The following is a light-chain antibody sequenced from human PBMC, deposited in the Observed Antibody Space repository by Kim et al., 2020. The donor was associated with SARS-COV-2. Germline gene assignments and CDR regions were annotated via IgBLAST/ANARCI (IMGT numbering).Light chain of an antibody. CDR2: DAS. Sequence: EIVMTQSPATLSVSPGERATLSCRASQSVSSNLAWYQQKPGQAPRFLIYDASNRATGISARFSGSGSGTEYTLTISSLQSEDFAVYYCQQYNNWARTFGQGTKVDIK. CDR1: QSVSSN. J-gene: IGKJ1*01. V-gene: IGKV3-15*01. CDR3: QQYNNWART.